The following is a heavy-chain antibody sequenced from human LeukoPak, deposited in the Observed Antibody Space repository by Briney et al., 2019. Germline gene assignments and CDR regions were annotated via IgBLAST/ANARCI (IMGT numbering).Heavy chain of an antibody. CDR1: GFTFSSYD. CDR3: AREGARRDGYNSGLDY. J-gene: IGHJ4*02. CDR2: ILFDGSNK. D-gene: IGHD5-24*01. V-gene: IGHV3-30*04. Sequence: PGRSLRLSCAASGFTFSSYDMHWVRQAPGKGLEWVAVILFDGSNKYYADSVKGRFTISRDNSKNTLYLQVNSLRAEDTAVYYCAREGARRDGYNSGLDYWGQGTLVTVSS.